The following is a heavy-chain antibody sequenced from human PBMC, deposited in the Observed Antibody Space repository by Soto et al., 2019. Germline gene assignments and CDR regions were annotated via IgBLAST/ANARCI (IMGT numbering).Heavy chain of an antibody. Sequence: PSETLSLPCTVSGGSISSSSYYWGWIRQPPGKGLEWIGSIYYSGSTYYNPSLKSRVTISVDTSKNQFSLKLSSVTAADTAVYYCARTRTYYDFWSGYYTHDYWGQGTLVTVSS. D-gene: IGHD3-3*01. V-gene: IGHV4-39*01. CDR1: GGSISSSSYY. CDR3: ARTRTYYDFWSGYYTHDY. CDR2: IYYSGST. J-gene: IGHJ4*02.